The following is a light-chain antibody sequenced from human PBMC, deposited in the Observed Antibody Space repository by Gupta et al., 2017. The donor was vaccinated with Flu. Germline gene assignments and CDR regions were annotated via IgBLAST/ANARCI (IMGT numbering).Light chain of an antibody. CDR2: DAS. CDR3: QQRSNWPGT. CDR1: QSVSSY. Sequence: DIVLPQSPATLSLSPGDRATLCCRASQSVSSYLAWYQQKPGQPPRLLIYDASNRATGIPARFSGSGSGTDFTLTISSLEPEDFAVYYCQQRSNWPGTFGPGTKVDVK. J-gene: IGKJ3*01. V-gene: IGKV3-11*01.